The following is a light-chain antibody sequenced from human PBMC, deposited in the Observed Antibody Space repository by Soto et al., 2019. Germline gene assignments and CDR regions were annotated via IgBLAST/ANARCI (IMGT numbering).Light chain of an antibody. V-gene: IGLV1-44*01. J-gene: IGLJ3*02. CDR1: GSNIGSNT. CDR3: ATWDDNLNGPV. CDR2: TND. Sequence: QSALTQPPSASGTPGQRVTISCSGSGSNIGSNTVNWYQHLPGTAPKVLINTNDQRPSGVPDRFSGSKSGTSASLAISGLQADDEADYYCATWDDNLNGPVFGGGTKVTVL.